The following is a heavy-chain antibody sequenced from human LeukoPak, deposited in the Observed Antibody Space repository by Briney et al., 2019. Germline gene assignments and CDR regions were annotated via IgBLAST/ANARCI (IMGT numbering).Heavy chain of an antibody. D-gene: IGHD3-22*01. Sequence: ASVKVSFKASGYTFPSYDINWVRQATGQGLEWMGWMNPNSGNTGYAQKFQGRVTMTRNTSISTAYMELSSLRSEDTAVYYCARRLRYYYDSSGYSDYWGQGTLVTVSS. V-gene: IGHV1-8*01. CDR2: MNPNSGNT. CDR1: GYTFPSYD. CDR3: ARRLRYYYDSSGYSDY. J-gene: IGHJ4*02.